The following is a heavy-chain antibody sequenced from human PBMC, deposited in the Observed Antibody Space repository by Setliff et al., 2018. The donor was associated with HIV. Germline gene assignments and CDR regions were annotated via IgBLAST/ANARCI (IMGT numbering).Heavy chain of an antibody. J-gene: IGHJ4*02. CDR2: ISAYNGNT. D-gene: IGHD3-22*01. V-gene: IGHV1-18*01. Sequence: ASVKVSCKASGGTFSSYGITWVRQAPGQGLEWMGWISAYNGNTIYAQKLQGRVTMTTATSTSTAYMELRSLRSDDTAVYYCARDQYYDSSSYWNPNSYYFDYWGQGTLVTVSS. CDR3: ARDQYYDSSSYWNPNSYYFDY. CDR1: GGTFSSYG.